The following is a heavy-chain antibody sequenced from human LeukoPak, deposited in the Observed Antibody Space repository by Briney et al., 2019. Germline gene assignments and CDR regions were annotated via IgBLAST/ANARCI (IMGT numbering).Heavy chain of an antibody. D-gene: IGHD3-10*01. CDR2: IYYSGST. CDR1: GVSINSHY. V-gene: IGHV4-59*11. Sequence: SETLSLTCTVSGVSINSHYWSWIRQPPGKGVEWIGYIYYSGSTNYNPSLKSRVTISVDRSKTQFSLTLSSVTAADTAVYYCARGTRGSGLYSWGQGTLVTVSS. CDR3: ARGTRGSGLYS. J-gene: IGHJ5*02.